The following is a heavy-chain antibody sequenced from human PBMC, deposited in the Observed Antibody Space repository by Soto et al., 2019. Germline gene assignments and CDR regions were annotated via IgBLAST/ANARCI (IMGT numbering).Heavy chain of an antibody. J-gene: IGHJ4*02. CDR1: GFTFSSYG. CDR2: IWYDGSVK. D-gene: IGHD6-6*01. Sequence: QVQLVESGGGVVQPGRSLRLSCVASGFTFSSYGMHWVRQAPGKGLEWVAIIWYDGSVKYYADSVKGRFTVSRDNAKNSLYLQMDSLRAEDTALYYCVKDMGYGSSSTFDYWGQGTLVTVSS. V-gene: IGHV3-33*03. CDR3: VKDMGYGSSSTFDY.